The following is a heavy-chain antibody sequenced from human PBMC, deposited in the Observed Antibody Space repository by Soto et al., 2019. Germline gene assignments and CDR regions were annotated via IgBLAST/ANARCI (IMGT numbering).Heavy chain of an antibody. CDR2: ISSDGSDT. J-gene: IGHJ4*02. CDR1: GFAFSIYP. D-gene: IGHD7-27*01. CDR3: ARDWAPSY. V-gene: IGHV3-74*01. Sequence: GGSLRLSCAASGFAFSIYPMHWVRQAPGKGLVWVSRISSDGSDTNYADSVKGRFTVSRDNAKNTLYLQMNSLRAEDTAVYYCARDWAPSYWGQGTLFTVSS.